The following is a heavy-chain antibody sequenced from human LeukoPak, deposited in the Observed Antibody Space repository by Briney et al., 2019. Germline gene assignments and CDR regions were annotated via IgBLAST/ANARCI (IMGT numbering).Heavy chain of an antibody. CDR3: AREVQDIVVVPAARYGMDV. V-gene: IGHV3-7*01. Sequence: GGSLRLSCAASGFTFSSYWMSWVRQAPGKGLEWVANIKQDGSEKYYVDSVKGRFTISRDNAKNSLYLQMNSLRAEDTAVYYCAREVQDIVVVPAARYGMDVWGQGTTVTVSS. CDR2: IKQDGSEK. J-gene: IGHJ6*02. D-gene: IGHD2-2*01. CDR1: GFTFSSYW.